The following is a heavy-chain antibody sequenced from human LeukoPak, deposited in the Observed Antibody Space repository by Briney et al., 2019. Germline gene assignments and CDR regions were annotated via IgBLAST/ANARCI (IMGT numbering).Heavy chain of an antibody. CDR2: IIPIFGTA. D-gene: IGHD5-18*01. CDR3: ANTLLGRGYSYGYPPDY. CDR1: GGTFSSYA. V-gene: IGHV1-69*01. Sequence: SVKVSCKASGGTFSSYAISWVRQAPGQGLEWIGGIIPIFGTANYAQKFQGRVTITADESTSTAYMELSSLRSEDTAVYYCANTLLGRGYSYGYPPDYWGQGTLVTVSS. J-gene: IGHJ4*02.